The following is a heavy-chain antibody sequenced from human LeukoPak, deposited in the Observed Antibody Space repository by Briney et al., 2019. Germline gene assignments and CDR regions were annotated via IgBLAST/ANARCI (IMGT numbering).Heavy chain of an antibody. CDR1: GGSISSFF. J-gene: IGHJ4*02. Sequence: PSETLSLTCTVSGGSISSFFLSWTREPPGKGLGWIGYIFYSGGTNYNPSLKSRVTISVDTSKTQFSMKLSSVTAADTAVYYCARGWGVTGTTFDYWGQGTLVTVSS. V-gene: IGHV4-59*01. CDR2: IFYSGGT. CDR3: ARGWGVTGTTFDY. D-gene: IGHD1-20*01.